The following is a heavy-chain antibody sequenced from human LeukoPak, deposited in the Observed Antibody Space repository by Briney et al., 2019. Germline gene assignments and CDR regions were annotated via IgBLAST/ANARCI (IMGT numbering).Heavy chain of an antibody. V-gene: IGHV4-59*01. D-gene: IGHD2/OR15-2a*01. CDR3: ARAPFF. Sequence: SETLSLTCTVSGGSISAYYWSWVRQPPGKGLEWIGYIYYSGTTNYYPSLKSRVTIALDTSKNKFYLKLTSVTAADTAVYYCARAPFFWGQGTLVTVSS. CDR1: GGSISAYY. J-gene: IGHJ4*02. CDR2: IYYSGTT.